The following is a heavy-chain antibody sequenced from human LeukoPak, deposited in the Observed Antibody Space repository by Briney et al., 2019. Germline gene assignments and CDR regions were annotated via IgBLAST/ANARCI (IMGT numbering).Heavy chain of an antibody. D-gene: IGHD3-9*01. CDR3: ARVLSWGTSPDY. Sequence: PSETLSLTCAVYGVSFSGYYWSWIRQPPGKGLEWFGEINHSGSTNYNPSLKSRVTISVDTSKNQFSLKLSSVTAADTALYYCARVLSWGTSPDYWGQGTLVTVSS. CDR2: INHSGST. V-gene: IGHV4-34*01. CDR1: GVSFSGYY. J-gene: IGHJ4*02.